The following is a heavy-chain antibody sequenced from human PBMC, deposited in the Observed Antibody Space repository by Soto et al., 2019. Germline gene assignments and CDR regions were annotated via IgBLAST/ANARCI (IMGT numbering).Heavy chain of an antibody. V-gene: IGHV1-3*01. CDR3: ARLGSRRYCSGGSCPSYFDY. J-gene: IGHJ4*02. Sequence: AAVKVSFKAYRDTVTSYAMHWVRQAPGQRLEWMGWINAGNGNTKYSQKFQGRVTITRDTSASTAYMELSSLRSEDTAVYYCARLGSRRYCSGGSCPSYFDYWGQGTLVTVSS. D-gene: IGHD2-15*01. CDR1: RDTVTSYA. CDR2: INAGNGNT.